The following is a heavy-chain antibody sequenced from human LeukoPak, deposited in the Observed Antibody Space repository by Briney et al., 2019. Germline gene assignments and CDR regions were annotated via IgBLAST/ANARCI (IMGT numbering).Heavy chain of an antibody. CDR1: GYTFTGYY. CDR3: ARDERFCNGDNHYPDLGY. J-gene: IGHJ4*02. Sequence: ASVKVSCKASGYTFTGYYMFWVRQAPGQGLEWMGWINPNTGATKYAQNFQGRVTLTRDTSIRTTFMELSSLRSDDTAFYCCARDERFCNGDNHYPDLGYWGQGTLVTVSS. CDR2: INPNTGAT. V-gene: IGHV1-2*02. D-gene: IGHD2-15*01.